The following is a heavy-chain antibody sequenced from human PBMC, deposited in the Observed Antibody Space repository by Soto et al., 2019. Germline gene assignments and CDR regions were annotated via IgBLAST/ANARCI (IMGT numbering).Heavy chain of an antibody. J-gene: IGHJ6*02. D-gene: IGHD2-15*01. CDR3: AREECSRGSSYMRYYYYYGMDV. CDR1: GYSFTSYY. CDR2: INPSGGST. V-gene: IGHV1-46*01. Sequence: QVQLVQSGAEVKKPGASVKVSCKASGYSFTSYYMHWVRQAPGQGLEWMGIINPSGGSTSYAQKFQGRVTMTRDTSTSTVYLELSSLRSEDTAMYYCAREECSRGSSYMRYYYYYGMDVWGQGTTVTLSS.